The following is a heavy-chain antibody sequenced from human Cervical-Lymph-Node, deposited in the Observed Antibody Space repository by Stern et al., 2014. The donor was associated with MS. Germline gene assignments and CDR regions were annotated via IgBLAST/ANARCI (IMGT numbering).Heavy chain of an antibody. D-gene: IGHD3-9*01. CDR1: GGSISSYY. V-gene: IGHV4-59*01. CDR3: ARDALYYDILTGYFSGMDV. Sequence: QVQLQESGPGLVKPSETLSLTCTVSGGSISSYYWSWIRQPPGKGLEWIGYIYYSGSTNYNPSLKRRVTISVDTSKNQFSLKLSSVTAADTAVYYCARDALYYDILTGYFSGMDVWGQGTTVTVSS. CDR2: IYYSGST. J-gene: IGHJ6*02.